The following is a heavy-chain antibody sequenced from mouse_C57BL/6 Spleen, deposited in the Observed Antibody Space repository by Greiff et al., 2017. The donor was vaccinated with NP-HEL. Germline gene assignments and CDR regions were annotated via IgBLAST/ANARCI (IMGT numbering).Heavy chain of an antibody. D-gene: IGHD1-1*01. J-gene: IGHJ2*01. V-gene: IGHV1-64*01. CDR3: ARCPYYGSFPYYFDY. CDR1: GYTFTSYW. Sequence: QVQLQQPGAELVKPGASVKLSCKASGYTFTSYWMHWVKQRPGQGLEWIGMIHPNSGSTNYNEKFKSKATLTVDKSSSTAYMQLSSLTSEDSAVYYCARCPYYGSFPYYFDYWGQGTTLTVSS. CDR2: IHPNSGST.